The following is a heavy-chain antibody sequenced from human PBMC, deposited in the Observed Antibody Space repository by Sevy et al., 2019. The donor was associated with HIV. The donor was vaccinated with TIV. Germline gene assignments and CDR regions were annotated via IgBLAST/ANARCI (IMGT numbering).Heavy chain of an antibody. Sequence: GGSLRLSCAASGFTFSGYSMNWVRQAPGKGLEWVSYISSSSYTIYYADSVKGRFTISRDNAKNSLYLQMNSLRAEDTAVCYCARAPPYRGGWYSVDSSGAGTLVTASS. V-gene: IGHV3-48*01. CDR1: GFTFSGYS. J-gene: IGHJ4*02. CDR3: ARAPPYRGGWYSVDS. CDR2: ISSSSYTI. D-gene: IGHD6-19*01.